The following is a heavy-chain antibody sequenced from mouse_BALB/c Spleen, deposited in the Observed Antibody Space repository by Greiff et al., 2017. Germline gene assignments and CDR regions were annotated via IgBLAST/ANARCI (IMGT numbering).Heavy chain of an antibody. Sequence: EVKLMESGGGLVQPGGSRKLSCAASGFTFSSFGMHWVRQAPEKGLEWVAYISSGSSTIYYADTVKGRFTISRDNPKNTLFLQMTSLRSEDTAMYYCAKTLGYYYARDDWGEGTSVTVSS. CDR2: ISSGSSTI. D-gene: IGHD4-1*01. CDR3: AKTLGYYYARDD. V-gene: IGHV5-17*02. CDR1: GFTFSSFG. J-gene: IGHJ4*01.